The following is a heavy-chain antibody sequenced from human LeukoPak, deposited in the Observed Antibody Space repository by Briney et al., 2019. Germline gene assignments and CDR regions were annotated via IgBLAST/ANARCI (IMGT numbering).Heavy chain of an antibody. D-gene: IGHD2-15*01. V-gene: IGHV3-30-3*01. CDR2: ISYDGSNK. J-gene: IGHJ4*02. CDR3: ARESVVAATEGVFDY. Sequence: PGRSLRLSCAASGFTFSSYAMHWVRQAPGKGLEWVAVISYDGSNKYYADSVKGRFTISRDNSKNTLYLQMNSLRAEDTAVYYCARESVVAATEGVFDYWGQGTLVTVSS. CDR1: GFTFSSYA.